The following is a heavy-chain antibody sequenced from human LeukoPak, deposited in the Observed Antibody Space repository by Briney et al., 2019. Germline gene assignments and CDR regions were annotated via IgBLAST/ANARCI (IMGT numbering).Heavy chain of an antibody. CDR2: FSYTGST. Sequence: PSQTLSLTCTVSGGSISSGEYYWSWIRQPPGKGLEWIGYFSYTGSTYYNPSVKSRVSISVDASKNQFSLKLTSVTAADTAVYYCARALNGYFYAFDSWGQGTLVTVSS. D-gene: IGHD2/OR15-2a*01. CDR1: GGSISSGEYY. J-gene: IGHJ4*02. V-gene: IGHV4-30-4*01. CDR3: ARALNGYFYAFDS.